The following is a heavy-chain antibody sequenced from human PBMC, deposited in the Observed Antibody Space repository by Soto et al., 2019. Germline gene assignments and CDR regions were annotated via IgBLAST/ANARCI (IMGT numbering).Heavy chain of an antibody. CDR2: VIPILGTA. CDR3: ARLGHPGH. V-gene: IGHV1-69*01. Sequence: QVQLVQSGAEVKKPGSSVKVSCTASGGSLRNSVISWVRQAPAQRLKWMGGVIPILGTANYAQKFQGRVTMTADEATSTAYMDLSSLSPDDTAVYYCARLGHPGHWGPGTLVIVSS. CDR1: GGSLRNSV. J-gene: IGHJ4*02.